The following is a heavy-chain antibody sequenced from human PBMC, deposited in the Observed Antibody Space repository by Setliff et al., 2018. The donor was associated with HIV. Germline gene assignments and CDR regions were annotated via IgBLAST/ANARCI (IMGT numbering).Heavy chain of an antibody. V-gene: IGHV1-69*13. D-gene: IGHD6-13*01. CDR3: ARAPPSGKARPYYFDY. CDR2: FVPMFGSA. Sequence: SVKVSCKASGGSFSNYAFSWVRQAPGQGLEWMGGFVPMFGSANYAQKFQGRLTITADESTTTVYMELSRFRSEDTAVYYCARAPPSGKARPYYFDYWGQGTLVTVSS. J-gene: IGHJ4*02. CDR1: GGSFSNYA.